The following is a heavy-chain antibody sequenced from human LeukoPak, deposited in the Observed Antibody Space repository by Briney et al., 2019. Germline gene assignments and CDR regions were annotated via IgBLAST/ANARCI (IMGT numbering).Heavy chain of an antibody. CDR2: ISWNSGSI. Sequence: GGSLRLSCAASGFTFDDYAMHWVRQAPGKGLEWVSGISWNSGSIGYADSVKGRFTISRDNAKNSLYLQMNSLRAEDTAVYYCARDFALYYYDSSGYPYWGQGTLVTVSS. CDR3: ARDFALYYYDSSGYPY. D-gene: IGHD3-22*01. J-gene: IGHJ4*02. CDR1: GFTFDDYA. V-gene: IGHV3-9*01.